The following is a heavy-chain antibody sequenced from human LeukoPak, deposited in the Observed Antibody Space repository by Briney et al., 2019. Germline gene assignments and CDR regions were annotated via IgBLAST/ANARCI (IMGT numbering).Heavy chain of an antibody. CDR3: AREDSSSWSPTDV. V-gene: IGHV3-21*01. CDR2: ISSSSSYI. CDR1: GFAFSSYS. J-gene: IGHJ6*02. Sequence: GGSLRLSCAASGFAFSSYSMNWVRQAPGKGLEWVSSISSSSSYIYYADSVKGRFTISRDNAKNSLYLQMNSLRAEDTAVYYCAREDSSSWSPTDVWGQGTTVTVSS. D-gene: IGHD6-13*01.